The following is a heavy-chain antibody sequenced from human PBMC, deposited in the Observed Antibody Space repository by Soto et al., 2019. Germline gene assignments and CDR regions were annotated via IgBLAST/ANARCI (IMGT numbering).Heavy chain of an antibody. Sequence: ASVKVSCKAPGHTFTGYYMHWVRQAPGKGLEWMGWINPNSGGTNYAQKFQGRVTMTRDTSISTAYMELSRLRSDATPVYSCARVNTYPTRDRELDPWGQGTLVTVSS. J-gene: IGHJ5*02. CDR3: ARVNTYPTRDRELDP. CDR2: INPNSGGT. D-gene: IGHD2-2*01. CDR1: GHTFTGYY. V-gene: IGHV1-2*02.